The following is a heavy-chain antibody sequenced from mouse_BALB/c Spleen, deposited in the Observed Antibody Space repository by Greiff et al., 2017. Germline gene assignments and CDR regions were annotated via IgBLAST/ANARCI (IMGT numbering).Heavy chain of an antibody. CDR1: GYTFTSYT. Sequence: VQLQQSGAELARPGASVKMSCKASGYTFTSYTMHWVKQRPGQGLEWIGYINPSSGYTNYNQKFKDKATLTADKSSSTAYMQLSSLTSEDSAVFYCALMVPFAYWGQGTLVTVSA. J-gene: IGHJ3*01. D-gene: IGHD2-1*01. CDR3: ALMVPFAY. CDR2: INPSSGYT. V-gene: IGHV1-4*01.